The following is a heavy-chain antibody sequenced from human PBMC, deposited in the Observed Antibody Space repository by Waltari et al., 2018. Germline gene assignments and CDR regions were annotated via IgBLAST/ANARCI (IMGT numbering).Heavy chain of an antibody. J-gene: IGHJ6*03. CDR2: IDPSDSYT. Sequence: EVQLVQSGAEVKKPGESLRSSCEGSGYDFSTYWITWVRHMPGKGLEWMGRIDPSDSYTNYSPSFRGHVTISVDRSISTAYIQWSGLRASDTAIYYCARTSTRDFYYMDVWGKGTTVTVSS. D-gene: IGHD1-1*01. CDR3: ARTSTRDFYYMDV. V-gene: IGHV5-10-1*01. CDR1: GYDFSTYW.